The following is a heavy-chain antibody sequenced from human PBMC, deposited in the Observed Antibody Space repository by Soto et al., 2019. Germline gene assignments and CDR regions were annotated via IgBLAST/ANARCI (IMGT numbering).Heavy chain of an antibody. CDR3: ARYYDFLSGYPVGMDV. CDR2: INAGNGNT. CDR1: CSTFPRYV. Sequence: ASVQVSFTASCSTFPRYVSILVRQATGQGLEWMGWINAGNGNTKYSQKFQGRVTITRDTSASTAYMELSSLRSEDTAVYYCARYYDFLSGYPVGMDVWVQGTTVTVSS. D-gene: IGHD3-3*01. V-gene: IGHV1-3*01. J-gene: IGHJ6*02.